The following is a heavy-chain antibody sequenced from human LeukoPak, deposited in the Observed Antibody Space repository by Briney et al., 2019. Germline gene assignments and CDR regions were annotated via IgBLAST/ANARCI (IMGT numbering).Heavy chain of an antibody. Sequence: PGGSLRLSCAASGFIFSSYNMNWVRQAPGKGLEWVSSLSSSSSYIYYAESVKGRFTISRDNAKNSLYLQMNSLRVEDTAVYYCARDLGSDSSGGYYHYFDHWGQGTLVTVSS. J-gene: IGHJ4*02. CDR1: GFIFSSYN. CDR3: ARDLGSDSSGGYYHYFDH. V-gene: IGHV3-21*01. D-gene: IGHD3-22*01. CDR2: LSSSSSYI.